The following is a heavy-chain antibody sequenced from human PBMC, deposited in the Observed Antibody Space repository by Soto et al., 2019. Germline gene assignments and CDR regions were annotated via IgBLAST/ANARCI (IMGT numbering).Heavy chain of an antibody. CDR2: ISGSGGST. V-gene: IGHV3-23*01. Sequence: GGSLRLYCAASGVTFSSYAMSWVRQAPGKGLEWVSAISGSGGSTYYADSVKGRFTISRDNSKNTLYLQMNSLRAEDTAVYYCAKDIVVVVDATRPTAYYYGMDVWGQGNTVTVS. CDR3: AKDIVVVVDATRPTAYYYGMDV. CDR1: GVTFSSYA. D-gene: IGHD2-15*01. J-gene: IGHJ6*02.